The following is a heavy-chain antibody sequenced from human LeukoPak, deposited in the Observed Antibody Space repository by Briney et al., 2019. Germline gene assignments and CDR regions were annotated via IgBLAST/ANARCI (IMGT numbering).Heavy chain of an antibody. CDR1: GYTFTAYY. CDR2: INANSGGT. Sequence: ASVKVSCKASGYTFTAYYMHWVRQAPGQGLEWMGWINANSGGTKYAQKFQGRVTMTRDTTIRTVYMELGRLRSDDTAVYYCARGAVGATTWFDPWGHGTLVTVSS. J-gene: IGHJ5*02. CDR3: ARGAVGATTWFDP. V-gene: IGHV1-2*02. D-gene: IGHD1-26*01.